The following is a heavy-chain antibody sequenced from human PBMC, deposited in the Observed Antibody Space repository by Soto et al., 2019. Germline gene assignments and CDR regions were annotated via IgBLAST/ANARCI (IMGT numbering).Heavy chain of an antibody. D-gene: IGHD6-19*01. CDR1: GGSISSSNW. J-gene: IGHJ6*02. Sequence: QVQLQESGPGLVKPSGTLSLTCAVSGGSISSSNWWSWVRQPPGKGLEWIGEIYHSGSTNYNPSLKCRVTISVDNSKNQFSLKLSSVPAADTAVYYCARVPRLAVAGRYYYYGMDVWGQGTTVTVSS. V-gene: IGHV4-4*02. CDR3: ARVPRLAVAGRYYYYGMDV. CDR2: IYHSGST.